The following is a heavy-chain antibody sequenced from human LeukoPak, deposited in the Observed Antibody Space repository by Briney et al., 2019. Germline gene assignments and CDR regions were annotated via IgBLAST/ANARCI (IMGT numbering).Heavy chain of an antibody. Sequence: GGSLRLSCAASGFTFSSYGMHWVRQAPGKGLEWVANIKQDGSERYYVHSVKGRFTISRDNAENSQYLQMNSLRAEDTAVYYCARGSYGMDVWGQGTTVTVSS. CDR2: IKQDGSER. CDR3: ARGSYGMDV. CDR1: GFTFSSYG. V-gene: IGHV3-7*03. J-gene: IGHJ6*02.